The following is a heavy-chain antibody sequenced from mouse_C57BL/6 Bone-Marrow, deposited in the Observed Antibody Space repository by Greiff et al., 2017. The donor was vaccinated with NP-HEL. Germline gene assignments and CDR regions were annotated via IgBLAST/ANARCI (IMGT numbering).Heavy chain of an antibody. D-gene: IGHD1-1*01. V-gene: IGHV5-9-1*02. J-gene: IGHJ4*01. CDR1: GFTFSSYA. Sequence: EVNVVESGEGLVKPGGSLKLSCAASGFTFSSYAMSWVRQTPEKRLEWVAYISSGGDYIYYADTVKGRFTISRDNARNTLYLQMSSLKSEDTAMYYCTREEITTVVATNYAMDYWGQGTSVTVSS. CDR2: ISSGGDYI. CDR3: TREEITTVVATNYAMDY.